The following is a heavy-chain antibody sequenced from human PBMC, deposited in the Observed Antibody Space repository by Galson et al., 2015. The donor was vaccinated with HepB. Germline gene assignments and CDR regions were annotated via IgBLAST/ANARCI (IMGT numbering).Heavy chain of an antibody. CDR3: ARDLGIVATMGGNWFDP. D-gene: IGHD5-12*01. CDR2: INPNSGGT. V-gene: IGHV1-2*02. CDR1: GYTFTGYY. J-gene: IGHJ5*02. Sequence: SVKVSCKASGYTFTGYYMHWVRQAPGQGLEWMGWINPNSGGTNYAQKFQGRVTMTRDTSISTAYMELSRLRSDDTAVYYCARDLGIVATMGGNWFDPWGQGTLVTVSS.